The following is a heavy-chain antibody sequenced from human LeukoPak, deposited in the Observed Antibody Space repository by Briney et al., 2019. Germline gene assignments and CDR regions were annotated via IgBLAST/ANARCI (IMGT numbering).Heavy chain of an antibody. CDR2: IKPNSGGT. V-gene: IGHV1-2*06. CDR3: ARGYCSGGTCYLVENWLDP. D-gene: IGHD2-15*01. J-gene: IGHJ5*02. CDR1: GYTLTAYY. Sequence: GASVKVSCKASGYTLTAYYIYWVRQAPGQGLEWMGRIKPNSGGTDYAQNFQGRVTMTRDTSTSTAYMELSRLRSDDTAVYYCARGYCSGGTCYLVENWLDPWGQGTLVTVSS.